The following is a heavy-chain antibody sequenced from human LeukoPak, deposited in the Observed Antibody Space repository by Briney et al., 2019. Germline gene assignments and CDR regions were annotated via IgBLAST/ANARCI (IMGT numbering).Heavy chain of an antibody. CDR1: GGSISSYY. CDR2: IYYSGST. D-gene: IGHD3-10*01. CDR3: ARESGYYYGMDV. Sequence: SETLSLTCTVSGGSISSYYWSWLRQPPGKGLEWIGYIYYSGSTNYSPSLKSRVTISVDTSKNQFSLKLSSVTAADTAVYYCARESGYYYGMDVWGQGTTVTVSS. J-gene: IGHJ6*02. V-gene: IGHV4-59*01.